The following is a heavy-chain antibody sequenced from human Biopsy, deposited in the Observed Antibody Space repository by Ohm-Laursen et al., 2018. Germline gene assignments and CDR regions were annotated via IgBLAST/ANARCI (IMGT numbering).Heavy chain of an antibody. CDR3: ARDLYDFCGGCPFDP. CDR2: INGSGGST. CDR1: GFTFSSHA. Sequence: GSLRLSCAVPGFTFSSHAMSWVRQAPGKGLECVSVINGSGGSTYYADPVKGRFTISRDNSKNTLYLQMNSLRAEDTAMYYCARDLYDFCGGCPFDPWGQGTLVTVS. D-gene: IGHD3-3*01. V-gene: IGHV3-23*01. J-gene: IGHJ5*02.